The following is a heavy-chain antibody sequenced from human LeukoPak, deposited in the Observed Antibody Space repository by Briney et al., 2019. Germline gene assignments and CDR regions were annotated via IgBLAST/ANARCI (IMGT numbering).Heavy chain of an antibody. Sequence: GGSLRLSCAASGFTFGSYAMHWVRQAPGKGLEWVAVISYDGSNKYYADSVKGRFTISRDNSKNTLYLQMNSLRAEDTAVYYCARDRSFQLLYADYWGQGTLVTVSS. CDR2: ISYDGSNK. CDR3: ARDRSFQLLYADY. D-gene: IGHD2-2*02. CDR1: GFTFGSYA. V-gene: IGHV3-30*01. J-gene: IGHJ4*02.